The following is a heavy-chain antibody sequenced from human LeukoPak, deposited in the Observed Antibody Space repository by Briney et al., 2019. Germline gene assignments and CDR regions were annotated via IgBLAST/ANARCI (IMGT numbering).Heavy chain of an antibody. CDR1: GFTFSSYG. CDR2: ISGSGGST. Sequence: GGSLRLSCAASGFTFSSYGMSWVRQAPGKGLEWVSAISGSGGSTYYADSVKGRFTISRDNSENTLYLQMTSLRAEDTALYYCAKGMYSSGWYYFDSWGQGTLVTVSS. J-gene: IGHJ4*02. CDR3: AKGMYSSGWYYFDS. D-gene: IGHD6-19*01. V-gene: IGHV3-23*01.